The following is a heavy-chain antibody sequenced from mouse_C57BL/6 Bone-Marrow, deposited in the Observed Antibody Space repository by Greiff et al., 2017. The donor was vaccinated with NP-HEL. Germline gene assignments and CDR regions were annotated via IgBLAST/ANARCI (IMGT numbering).Heavy chain of an antibody. CDR1: GYSFTDYN. D-gene: IGHD1-1*01. CDR3: ASITTVSSYYFDY. Sequence: VQLKQSGPELVKPGASVKISCKASGYSFTDYNMNWVKQSNGKSLEWIGVINPNYGTTSYNQKFKGKATLTVDQSSSTAYMQLNSLTSEDSAVYYCASITTVSSYYFDYWGQGTTLTVSS. V-gene: IGHV1-39*01. CDR2: INPNYGTT. J-gene: IGHJ2*01.